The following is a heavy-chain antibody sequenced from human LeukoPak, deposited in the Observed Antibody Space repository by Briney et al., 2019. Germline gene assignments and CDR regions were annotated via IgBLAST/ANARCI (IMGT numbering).Heavy chain of an antibody. J-gene: IGHJ5*02. D-gene: IGHD3-22*01. CDR3: ARAPGARPPEYGRDYYDSSGWGAHGFDP. V-gene: IGHV4-39*07. Sequence: SETLSLTCTVSGGSITNTIYYWGCVRQPPGKGLEWIGSFYYSESTYFNPSLKGRVTISVDTSKNQFSLKLSSVTAADTAVYYCARAPGARPPEYGRDYYDSSGWGAHGFDPWGQGTLVTVSS. CDR2: FYYSEST. CDR1: GGSITNTIYY.